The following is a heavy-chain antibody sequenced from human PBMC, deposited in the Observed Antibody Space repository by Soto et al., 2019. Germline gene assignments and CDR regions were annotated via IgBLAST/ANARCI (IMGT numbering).Heavy chain of an antibody. CDR3: ARDRRPGTAMVADAFDI. V-gene: IGHV4-31*03. CDR2: IYYSGST. D-gene: IGHD5-18*01. Sequence: KTSETLSLTCTVSGGSISSGGYYWSWIRQHPGKGLEWIGYIYYSGSTYYNPSLKSRVTISVDTSKNQFSLKLSSVTAADTAVYYCARDRRPGTAMVADAFDIWGQGTMVTVSS. CDR1: GGSISSGGYY. J-gene: IGHJ3*02.